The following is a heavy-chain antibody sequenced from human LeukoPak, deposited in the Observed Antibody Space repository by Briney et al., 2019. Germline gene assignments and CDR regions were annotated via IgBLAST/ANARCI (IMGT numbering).Heavy chain of an antibody. V-gene: IGHV3-7*01. Sequence: PGGSLRLSCAASGITFSRSWMSWVRQAPGKGLEWVANIKEDGSEKYYVDSVKGRFTISRDNSKNTLYLQMNSLRAEDTAVYYCASAGTWYYYYMDVWGKGTTVTISS. CDR3: ASAGTWYYYYMDV. CDR2: IKEDGSEK. CDR1: GITFSRSW. D-gene: IGHD6-19*01. J-gene: IGHJ6*03.